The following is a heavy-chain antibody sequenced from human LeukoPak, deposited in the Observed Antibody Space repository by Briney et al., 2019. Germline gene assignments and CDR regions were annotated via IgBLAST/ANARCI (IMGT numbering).Heavy chain of an antibody. CDR2: IYYSGSS. CDR3: ARATVVVSPLDY. D-gene: IGHD2-15*01. Sequence: SQTLSLTCTVSGGSISSGDYYWSWIRQPPGKGLGWIGHIYYSGSSYYNPSLKSRVTISVDTSKNQFSLKLSSVTAADTAVYFCARATVVVSPLDYWGQGTLVTVSS. CDR1: GGSISSGDYY. J-gene: IGHJ4*02. V-gene: IGHV4-30-4*01.